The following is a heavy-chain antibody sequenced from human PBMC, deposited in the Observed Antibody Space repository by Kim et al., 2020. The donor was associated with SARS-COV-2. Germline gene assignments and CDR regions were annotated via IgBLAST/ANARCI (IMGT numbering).Heavy chain of an antibody. Sequence: GGSLRLSCAASGFTFSTYGMHWVRQAPGKGLEWVAVLWYDGSKEYYADSVKGRFTISRDNSKNTLYLQMNSLRAEDSAVYYCAKDRETDMAPNPFDYWGQGTLVTVSS. CDR1: GFTFSTYG. V-gene: IGHV3-33*06. CDR2: LWYDGSKE. J-gene: IGHJ4*02. CDR3: AKDRETDMAPNPFDY. D-gene: IGHD5-18*01.